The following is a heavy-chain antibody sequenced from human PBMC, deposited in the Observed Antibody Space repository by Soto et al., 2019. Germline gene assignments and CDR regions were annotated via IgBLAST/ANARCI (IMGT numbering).Heavy chain of an antibody. Sequence: QVQLVESGGGVVQPGRSLRLSCAASGFTFSSYGMHWVRQAPGKGLEWVAVISYDGSNKYYADSVKGRFTISRDNSKNTLYRQMNSLRAEDTAVYYGAIYSSGWYPLDYWGQGTLVTVSS. CDR3: AIYSSGWYPLDY. CDR1: GFTFSSYG. J-gene: IGHJ4*02. CDR2: ISYDGSNK. D-gene: IGHD6-19*01. V-gene: IGHV3-30*03.